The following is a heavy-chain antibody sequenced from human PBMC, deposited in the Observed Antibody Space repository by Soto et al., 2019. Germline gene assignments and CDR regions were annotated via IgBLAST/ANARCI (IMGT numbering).Heavy chain of an antibody. CDR1: GYTFTSYA. CDR3: ARDLFVRGYDILTGYDY. CDR2: INAGNGNT. D-gene: IGHD3-9*01. V-gene: IGHV1-3*01. J-gene: IGHJ4*02. Sequence: QVPLVQSGAEVKKPGASVKVSCKASGYTFTSYAMHWVRQAPGQRLEWMGWINAGNGNTKYSQKFQGRVTITRDTSASTAYMELSSLRSEDTAVYYCARDLFVRGYDILTGYDYWGQGTLVTVSS.